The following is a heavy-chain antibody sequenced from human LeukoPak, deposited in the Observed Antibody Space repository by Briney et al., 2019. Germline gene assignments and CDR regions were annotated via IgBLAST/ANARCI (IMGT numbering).Heavy chain of an antibody. V-gene: IGHV4-39*02. Sequence: SETLSLTCTVSGGSISSSSYYWGWIRQPPGKGLEWIGSIHYSGSTYYNPSLKSRVTISVDTSKNQFSLKLSSVTAADTAVYYCARERIAAAGTDWFDPWGQGTLVTVSS. CDR3: ARERIAAAGTDWFDP. CDR2: IHYSGST. J-gene: IGHJ5*02. CDR1: GGSISSSSYY. D-gene: IGHD6-13*01.